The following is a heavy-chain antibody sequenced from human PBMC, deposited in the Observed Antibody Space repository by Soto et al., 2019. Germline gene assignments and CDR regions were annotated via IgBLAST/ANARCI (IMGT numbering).Heavy chain of an antibody. Sequence: PGGSLRLSCAASGFTFSTYAMSWIRQAPGKGLEWVSGVNGGGERTQYADSVRGRFTISRDNSKNTLYLQMNSLRADDTAVFYCAKDATVTPYEYYHDYWGQGTVVTVSS. D-gene: IGHD4-17*01. V-gene: IGHV3-23*01. CDR2: VNGGGERT. J-gene: IGHJ4*02. CDR1: GFTFSTYA. CDR3: AKDATVTPYEYYHDY.